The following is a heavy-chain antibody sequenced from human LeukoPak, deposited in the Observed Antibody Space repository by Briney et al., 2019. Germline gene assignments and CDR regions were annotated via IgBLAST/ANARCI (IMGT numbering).Heavy chain of an antibody. D-gene: IGHD3-10*01. J-gene: IGHJ2*01. V-gene: IGHV1-2*02. CDR2: INPNSGGT. CDR1: GYPFTGYY. Sequence: GASVKVSCKASGYPFTGYYMHWVRQAPGQGLEWMGWINPNSGGTNYAQKFQGRVTMTRDTSISTAYMELSRLRSDDTAVYYCARISAVPPPPRYFNLWGLGTRLTVSS. CDR3: ARISAVPPPPRYFNL.